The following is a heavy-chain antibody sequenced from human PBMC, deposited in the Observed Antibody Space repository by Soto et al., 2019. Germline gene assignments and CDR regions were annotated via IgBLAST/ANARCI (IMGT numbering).Heavy chain of an antibody. D-gene: IGHD3-16*01. V-gene: IGHV3-9*01. CDR3: AKVVDYDYIWGSLDP. CDR2: ISWNSGSI. CDR1: GFTFDDYA. J-gene: IGHJ5*02. Sequence: EVQLVEAGGGLVQPGRSLRLSCAASGFTFDDYAMHWVRQAPGKGLEWVSGISWNSGSIGYADSVKGRFTISRDNAKNSLYLQMNSLRAEDTALYYCAKVVDYDYIWGSLDPWGQGTLVTVS.